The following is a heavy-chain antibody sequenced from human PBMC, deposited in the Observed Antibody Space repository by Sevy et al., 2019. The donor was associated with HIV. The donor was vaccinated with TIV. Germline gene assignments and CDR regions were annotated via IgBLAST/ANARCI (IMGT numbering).Heavy chain of an antibody. V-gene: IGHV3-74*01. D-gene: IGHD3-10*01. CDR2: INSDGSST. Sequence: GGSLRLSCAASGFTFSSYWMHWVRQAPGKGLVWVSRINSDGSSTSYADSVKGRFTISRDNARNTLYLQMNGLRAEDTAVYYCARVADYYGSGSYYTIFDYWGQGTLVTVSS. J-gene: IGHJ4*02. CDR1: GFTFSSYW. CDR3: ARVADYYGSGSYYTIFDY.